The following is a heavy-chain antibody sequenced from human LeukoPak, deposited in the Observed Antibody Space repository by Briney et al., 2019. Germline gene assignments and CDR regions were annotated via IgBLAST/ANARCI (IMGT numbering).Heavy chain of an antibody. Sequence: GGSLRLSCAASGFTFDEYAMHWVRQAPGKGLEWGSSISYRSGSIGYVDSVKGRFTISRDNAKNSLYLQMSILRAEHTGLYYCAKDRGGSTELGDAFDVWDQGTMVRVSS. CDR3: AKDRGGSTELGDAFDV. CDR2: ISYRSGSI. D-gene: IGHD1-26*01. CDR1: GFTFDEYA. J-gene: IGHJ3*01. V-gene: IGHV3-9*01.